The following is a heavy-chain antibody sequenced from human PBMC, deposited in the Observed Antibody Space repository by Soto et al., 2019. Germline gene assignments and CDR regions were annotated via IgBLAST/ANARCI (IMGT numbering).Heavy chain of an antibody. D-gene: IGHD6-6*01. CDR2: IYYSGST. CDR3: ARASIAAPKRFYYYYYGMDV. CDR1: GGSISSGDYY. Sequence: SETLSLTCTVSGGSISSGDYYWSWIRQPPGKGLEWIGYIYYSGSTYYNPSLKSRVTISVDTSKNQFSLKLSSVTAADTAVYYCARASIAAPKRFYYYYYGMDVWGQGTTVT. V-gene: IGHV4-30-4*01. J-gene: IGHJ6*02.